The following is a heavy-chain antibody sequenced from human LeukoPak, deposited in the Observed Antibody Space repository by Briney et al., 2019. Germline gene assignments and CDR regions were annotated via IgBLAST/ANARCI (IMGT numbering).Heavy chain of an antibody. Sequence: GGSLRLSCAASGFTFSSYGMSWVRQASGKGLEWVSAISGSGGSTYYADSVKGRFTISRDNSKNTLYLQMNSPRAEDTAVYYCAKTWNDVNYYYYYYMDVWGKGTTVTISS. CDR1: GFTFSSYG. V-gene: IGHV3-23*01. CDR2: ISGSGGST. D-gene: IGHD1-1*01. J-gene: IGHJ6*03. CDR3: AKTWNDVNYYYYYYMDV.